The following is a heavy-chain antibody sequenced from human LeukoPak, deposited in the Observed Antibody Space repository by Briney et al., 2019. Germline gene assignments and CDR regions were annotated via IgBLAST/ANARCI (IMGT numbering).Heavy chain of an antibody. CDR2: ISSSGSTI. V-gene: IGHV3-48*03. Sequence: GGSLRLSCAASGFTFSSYEMNWVRQAPGKGLEWVSYISSSGSTIYYADPVKGRFTISRDNAKNSLYLQMNSLRAEDTAVYYCARDPFNYYDSSGYYQDYFDYWGQGTLVTVSS. J-gene: IGHJ4*02. CDR3: ARDPFNYYDSSGYYQDYFDY. CDR1: GFTFSSYE. D-gene: IGHD3-22*01.